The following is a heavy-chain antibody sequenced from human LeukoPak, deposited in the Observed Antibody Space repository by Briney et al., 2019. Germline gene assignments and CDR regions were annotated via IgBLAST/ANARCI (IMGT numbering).Heavy chain of an antibody. V-gene: IGHV5-51*01. CDR2: IYPGDSDI. J-gene: IGHJ4*02. D-gene: IGHD6-19*01. Sequence: GESLKSSCRGSGYSFTSYWFVWVRQKPGKGLGWRGTIYPGDSDIRYSPSFQGQVTISADKSISTAHLQWSSLKASDTAMYYCAASSSGWYGGVDYWGQGTLVTVSS. CDR3: AASSSGWYGGVDY. CDR1: GYSFTSYW.